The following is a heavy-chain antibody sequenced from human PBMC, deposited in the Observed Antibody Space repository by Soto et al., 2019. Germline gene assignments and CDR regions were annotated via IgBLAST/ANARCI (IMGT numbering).Heavy chain of an antibody. D-gene: IGHD5-18*01. Sequence: SVKVSCKASGGTFSSYAISWVRQAPGQGLEWMGGIIPIFGTANYAQKFQGRVTITADESTSTAYMELSSLRSEDTAVYYCAVKARGYSYGHYWYGMDVWGQGTTVTVSS. V-gene: IGHV1-69*13. CDR1: GGTFSSYA. CDR3: AVKARGYSYGHYWYGMDV. CDR2: IIPIFGTA. J-gene: IGHJ6*02.